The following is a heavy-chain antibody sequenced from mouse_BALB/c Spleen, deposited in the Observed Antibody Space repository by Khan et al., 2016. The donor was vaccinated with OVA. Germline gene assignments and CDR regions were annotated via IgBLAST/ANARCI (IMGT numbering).Heavy chain of an antibody. Sequence: VQLQQSGPELVKPGASVKISCTTSGYTFTEYTMHWVKQSHGESLEWIGGIIPNNGGTNYNQKFKGKATLTVDKPSRTAYMELRSLTSKDSAVYYCARGAYYRYDGYVDVWGAGTTVTVSS. J-gene: IGHJ1*01. V-gene: IGHV1-18*01. D-gene: IGHD2-14*01. CDR2: IIPNNGGT. CDR1: GYTFTEYT. CDR3: ARGAYYRYDGYVDV.